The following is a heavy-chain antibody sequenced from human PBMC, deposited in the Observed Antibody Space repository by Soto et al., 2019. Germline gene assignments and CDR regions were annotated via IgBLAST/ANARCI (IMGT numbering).Heavy chain of an antibody. D-gene: IGHD6-13*01. CDR1: GGTFSSYA. CDR2: IIPIFGTA. J-gene: IGHJ5*02. Sequence: QVQLVQSGAEVQKPGSSVKVSCKASGGTFSSYAISWVRQAPGQGLEWMGGIIPIFGTANYAQKFQGRVTITADESTSTAYMELSSLRSEDTAVYYCARNPEAAGTRFDWFDPWGQGTLVTVSS. V-gene: IGHV1-69*01. CDR3: ARNPEAAGTRFDWFDP.